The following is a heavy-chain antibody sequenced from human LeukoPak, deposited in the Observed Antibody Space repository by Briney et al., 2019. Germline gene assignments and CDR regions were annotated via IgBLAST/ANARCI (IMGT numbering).Heavy chain of an antibody. Sequence: PGGSLRLSCAASGFTFSSYSMNWVRQAPGKGLEWVSSISSSSTYIYYVDSVRGRFTISRDNAKNSLYLQMNSLRAEDTAVYYCAREKNRRFDYWGQGTLVTVSS. CDR3: AREKNRRFDY. CDR2: ISSSSTYI. V-gene: IGHV3-21*01. D-gene: IGHD2/OR15-2a*01. J-gene: IGHJ4*02. CDR1: GFTFSSYS.